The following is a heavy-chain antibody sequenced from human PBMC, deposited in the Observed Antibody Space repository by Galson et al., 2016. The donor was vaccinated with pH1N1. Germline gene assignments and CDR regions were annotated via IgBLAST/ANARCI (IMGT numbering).Heavy chain of an antibody. CDR1: GYTFTNYD. Sequence: SVKVSCKASGYTFTNYDISWVRQGTGQGLEWMGWTNPNNDNTGYAQKFQGRVTMTRNTSTSTAYMELSSLRSEDTAVYYCARGGYCSGGSCYDVFDYWGQGTLVTVS. V-gene: IGHV1-8*01. CDR2: TNPNNDNT. CDR3: ARGGYCSGGSCYDVFDY. D-gene: IGHD2-15*01. J-gene: IGHJ4*02.